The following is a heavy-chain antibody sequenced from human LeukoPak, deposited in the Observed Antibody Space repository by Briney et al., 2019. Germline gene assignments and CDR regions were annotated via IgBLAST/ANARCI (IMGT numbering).Heavy chain of an antibody. CDR3: ARDQNYYDSSGYAAGY. Sequence: ASVKVSCKASGYTFTDYYMHWVRQAPGQGLEWMGWINLNSRGTNYAQKFQGRVTMTRDTSISTAYMELNRLRSDDTAVYYCARDQNYYDSSGYAAGYWGQGTLVTVSS. V-gene: IGHV1-2*02. D-gene: IGHD3-22*01. J-gene: IGHJ4*02. CDR1: GYTFTDYY. CDR2: INLNSRGT.